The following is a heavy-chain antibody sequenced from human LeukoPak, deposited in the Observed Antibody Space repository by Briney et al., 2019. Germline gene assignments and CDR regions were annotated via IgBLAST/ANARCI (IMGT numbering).Heavy chain of an antibody. Sequence: GGSLRLSCAASGFTFSSYGMHWVRQAPGKGLEGVTFIRYDGNYKYYADSVKGRFTISRDNSKNTLDLQMNSLRAEDTAVYYCSRGPGQPKDQWGQGTLVTVSS. CDR3: SRGPGQPKDQ. CDR1: GFTFSSYG. D-gene: IGHD3-10*01. V-gene: IGHV3-30*02. CDR2: IRYDGNYK. J-gene: IGHJ4*02.